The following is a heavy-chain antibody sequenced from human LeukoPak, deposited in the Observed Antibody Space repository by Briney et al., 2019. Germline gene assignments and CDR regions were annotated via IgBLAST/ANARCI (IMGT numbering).Heavy chain of an antibody. J-gene: IGHJ4*02. Sequence: ASVKVSCKASGYTFTSYDINWVRQATGQGLEWMGWMNPNSGNTGYAQKFQGRVTMTRNTSISTAYMELSSLRSEDTAVYYCARGEGSSSWYFRNVPVLGIDYWGQGTLVTVSS. CDR2: MNPNSGNT. CDR1: GYTFTSYD. D-gene: IGHD6-13*01. V-gene: IGHV1-8*01. CDR3: ARGEGSSSWYFRNVPVLGIDY.